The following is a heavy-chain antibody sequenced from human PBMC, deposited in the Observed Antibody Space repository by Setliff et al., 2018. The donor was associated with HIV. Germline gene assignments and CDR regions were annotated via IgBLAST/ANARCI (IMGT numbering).Heavy chain of an antibody. CDR3: ARGKTWLRFLDY. Sequence: ASVKVSCKASGYTFNNYGISWVRQAPGQGLEWMGWINTHSGYTNYAQNVQGRVTVTMDTSTSTAYMELRSLKSDDTAVYYCARGKTWLRFLDYWGQGSLVTVSS. CDR2: INTHSGYT. D-gene: IGHD5-12*01. CDR1: GYTFNNYG. J-gene: IGHJ4*02. V-gene: IGHV1-18*01.